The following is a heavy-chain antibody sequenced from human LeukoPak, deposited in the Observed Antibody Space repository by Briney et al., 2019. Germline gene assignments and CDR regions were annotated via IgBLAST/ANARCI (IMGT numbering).Heavy chain of an antibody. V-gene: IGHV3-11*03. D-gene: IGHD6-19*01. CDR2: ISSSSRDT. CDR3: ARRYSSGWPYLDY. CDR1: GFRFSDYY. Sequence: GGSLRLSCAASGFRFSDYYMSWIRQAPGKGLEWVSYISSSSRDTNYADSVKGRFTISRDNAKNSLYLQMNSLRVEDTAVYYCARRYSSGWPYLDYWGQGTLVTVSS. J-gene: IGHJ4*02.